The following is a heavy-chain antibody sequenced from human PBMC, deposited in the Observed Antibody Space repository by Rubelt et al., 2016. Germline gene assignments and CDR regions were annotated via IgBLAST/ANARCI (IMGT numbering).Heavy chain of an antibody. D-gene: IGHD4-23*01. J-gene: IGHJ4*02. V-gene: IGHV3-48*02. CDR2: ISSSSSTI. CDR1: GFTFSSYS. Sequence: GGGLVQPGGSLRLSCAASGFTFSSYSMNWVRQAPGKGLEWVSYISSSSSTIYSADAKKGRFTITRDKAKNSLHLQMNSLRDEDTAVYYCATDYGGNSVRFDYWGQGTLVTVSS. CDR3: ATDYGGNSVRFDY.